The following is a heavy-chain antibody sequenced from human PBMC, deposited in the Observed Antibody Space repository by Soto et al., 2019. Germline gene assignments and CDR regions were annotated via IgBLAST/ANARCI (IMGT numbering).Heavy chain of an antibody. CDR1: GFIFSNNG. CDR2: LSYDGSAA. Sequence: QPGGSLRLSCVGSGFIFSNNGMHWVRQTPGKGLEWVAFLSYDGSAAFSAASVKGRFTISRANSKNTLFLHMRILKAEDTAMYYCTIVRAADTALDHWGQGTLVTVSS. V-gene: IGHV3-30*02. CDR3: TIVRAADTALDH. D-gene: IGHD5-18*01. J-gene: IGHJ4*02.